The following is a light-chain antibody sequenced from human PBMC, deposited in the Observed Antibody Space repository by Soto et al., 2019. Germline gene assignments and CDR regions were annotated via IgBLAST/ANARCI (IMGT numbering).Light chain of an antibody. CDR1: QIVSSAY. V-gene: IGKV3-20*01. CDR2: DAS. CDR3: HQYGTSPQT. Sequence: EIVLTQSPGTLSLSPGESVTLSCRASQIVSSAYVAWYQQKPGQAPKLLTYDASRRASGTPDRFSGSGSGTDYTLTINRVEPEDFAVYYCHQYGTSPQTFGQGTKVEIK. J-gene: IGKJ1*01.